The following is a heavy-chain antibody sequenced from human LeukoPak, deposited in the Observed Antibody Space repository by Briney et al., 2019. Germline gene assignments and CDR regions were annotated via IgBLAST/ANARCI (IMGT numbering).Heavy chain of an antibody. V-gene: IGHV3-23*01. CDR3: AKNTYYYDSSGYYYVFYFDY. J-gene: IGHJ4*02. Sequence: PGGSLSLSCAASGFTFSSYAMSWVRQAPGKGLEWVSAISGSGGSTYYADSVKGRFTISRDNSKNTLYLQMNSLRAEDTAVYYCAKNTYYYDSSGYYYVFYFDYWGQGTLVTVSS. CDR2: ISGSGGST. D-gene: IGHD3-22*01. CDR1: GFTFSSYA.